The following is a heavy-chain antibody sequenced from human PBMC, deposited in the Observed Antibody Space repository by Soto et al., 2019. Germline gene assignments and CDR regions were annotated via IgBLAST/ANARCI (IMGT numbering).Heavy chain of an antibody. CDR3: ARYWAVGSSSNFDY. J-gene: IGHJ4*02. CDR1: GGSISSYY. CDR2: IYYSGST. V-gene: IGHV4-59*01. Sequence: SETLSLTCTVSGGSISSYYWSWIRQPPGKGLEWIGYIYYSGSTNYNPSLKSRVTISVDTSKNQFSLKLSSVTAADTAVYYCARYWAVGSSSNFDYWGQGTLVTVSS. D-gene: IGHD6-13*01.